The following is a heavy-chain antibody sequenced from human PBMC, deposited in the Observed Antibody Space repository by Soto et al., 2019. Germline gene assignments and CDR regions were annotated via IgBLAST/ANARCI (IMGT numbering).Heavy chain of an antibody. CDR2: IIPIFGTA. J-gene: IGHJ3*02. V-gene: IGHV1-69*01. CDR3: ASGGAPTYAFDI. CDR1: GGTFSSYA. Sequence: QVQLVQSGAEVKKPGSSVKVSCKASGGTFSSYAISWVRQAPGQGLEWMGGIIPIFGTANYAQKFQGRVTIPADESTSTAYMERSSLRSEETAVYYSASGGAPTYAFDIWGQGTMVTVSS. D-gene: IGHD3-16*01.